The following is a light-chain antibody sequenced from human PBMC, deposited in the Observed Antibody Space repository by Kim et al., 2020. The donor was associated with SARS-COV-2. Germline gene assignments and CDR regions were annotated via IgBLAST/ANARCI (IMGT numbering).Light chain of an antibody. CDR1: KLGHKY. CDR3: QAWDSSTGVV. V-gene: IGLV3-1*01. CDR2: QDK. J-gene: IGLJ2*01. Sequence: VSPGQTASMTCSGDKLGHKYVCWYQQNPGQSPVEVIYQDKKRPSRIPERFSGSNSGSTATLTISGTQAVDEADYYCQAWDSSTGVVFGGGTQLTVL.